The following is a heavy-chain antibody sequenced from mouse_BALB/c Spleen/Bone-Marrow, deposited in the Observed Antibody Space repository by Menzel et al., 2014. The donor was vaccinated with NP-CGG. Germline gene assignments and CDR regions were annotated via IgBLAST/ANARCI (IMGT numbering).Heavy chain of an antibody. D-gene: IGHD3-3*01. CDR2: ISNGGGST. V-gene: IGHV5-12-2*01. Sequence: EVKLVESGGGLVQPGGSLKLSCAASGFTFXSYTMSWVRQTPEKRLEWVAYISNGGGSTYYPDTVKGRFTISRDNAKNTLYLQMSSLKSEDTAMYYCARRAGAYWGQGTLVTVSA. CDR3: ARRAGAY. J-gene: IGHJ3*01. CDR1: GFTFXSYT.